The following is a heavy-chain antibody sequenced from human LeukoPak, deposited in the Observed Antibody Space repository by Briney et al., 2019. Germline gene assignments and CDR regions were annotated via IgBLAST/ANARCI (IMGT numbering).Heavy chain of an antibody. J-gene: IGHJ5*02. V-gene: IGHV3-7*01. CDR2: IKQDVDEK. Sequence: PGGSLRLSCAASGFTFSSYAMSWVRQAPEKGLEWVANIKQDVDEKYYVDSVKGRFTISRDNAKNSLYLQMNSLTVEDTGIYYCARAAGSDFWNGHGSLNWFDPWGQGTVVTVSS. CDR1: GFTFSSYA. D-gene: IGHD3-3*01. CDR3: ARAAGSDFWNGHGSLNWFDP.